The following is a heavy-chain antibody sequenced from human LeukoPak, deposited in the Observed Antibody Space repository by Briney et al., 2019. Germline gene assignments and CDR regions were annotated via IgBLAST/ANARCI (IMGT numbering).Heavy chain of an antibody. D-gene: IGHD1-26*01. V-gene: IGHV5-51*01. CDR2: IYPGDSDS. CDR1: GYSFSTYW. Sequence: GESLEISCKGSGYSFSTYWIGWVRPMPGSGPEWMGTIYPGDSDSRYSPSFEGQVTISADKSISTAYLQWSSLKASDTAMYYCARHVSGSSVDYYIDVWGKGTTVTVSS. CDR3: ARHVSGSSVDYYIDV. J-gene: IGHJ6*03.